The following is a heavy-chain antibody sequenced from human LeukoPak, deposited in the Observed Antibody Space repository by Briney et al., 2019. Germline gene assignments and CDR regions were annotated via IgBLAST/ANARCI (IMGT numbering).Heavy chain of an antibody. CDR2: IYPGDSDT. V-gene: IGHV5-51*01. CDR1: GYSFTSYW. D-gene: IGHD6-13*01. Sequence: GESLKISCKGSGYSFTSYWIGWVRQMPGKGLEWMGIIYPGDSDTRYSPSFQGQVTISADKSISTAYLQWSSLKASDTAMYYCARHAAYSSSPQGPNWYFDLWGRGTLVTVSS. J-gene: IGHJ2*01. CDR3: ARHAAYSSSPQGPNWYFDL.